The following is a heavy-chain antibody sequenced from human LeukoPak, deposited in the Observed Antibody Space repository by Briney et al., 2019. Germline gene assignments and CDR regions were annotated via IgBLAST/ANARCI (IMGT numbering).Heavy chain of an antibody. Sequence: PGGSLRLSCAASGFTFSDAWMTWLRQAPGKELEWVGLIKSRTNGGTTHYAAPVKGRFTLSRDDSKSTLFLQMNSLKTEDTAVYYCAREVLGAHPYWGQGTLVTVSS. D-gene: IGHD1-26*01. V-gene: IGHV3-15*01. CDR1: GFTFSDAW. J-gene: IGHJ4*02. CDR2: IKSRTNGGTT. CDR3: AREVLGAHPY.